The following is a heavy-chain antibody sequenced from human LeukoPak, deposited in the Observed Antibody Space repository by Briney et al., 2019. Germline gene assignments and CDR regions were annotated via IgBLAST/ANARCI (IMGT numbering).Heavy chain of an antibody. D-gene: IGHD6-25*01. CDR2: LYYGENS. CDR1: GGSISIISSNTYY. J-gene: IGHJ4*02. CDR3: ARQLPTAAADTRGYFDY. V-gene: IGHV4-39*01. Sequence: PSETLSLTCTVSGGSISIISSNTYYWGWIRQAPGKGLEWIGSLYYGENSHYNPSLKSRATLSVDTSNNQFSLKLTSVTAADAAVYFCARQLPTAAADTRGYFDYWGQGTVVTVSS.